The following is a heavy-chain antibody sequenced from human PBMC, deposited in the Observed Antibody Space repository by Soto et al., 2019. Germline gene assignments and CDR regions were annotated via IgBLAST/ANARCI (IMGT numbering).Heavy chain of an antibody. J-gene: IGHJ4*02. Sequence: EVQLVESGGDLVKPGGSLRLSCAASGFSFSDAHMNWVRQAPGKGLAWVGRIKSNIDGGTTDYAAPVKGRFTISRDDSKNTLYLKMNSLKTEDTGIYYCATEPYYYDRSGYDTWGQGTLVTVSS. D-gene: IGHD3-22*01. CDR3: ATEPYYYDRSGYDT. CDR2: IKSNIDGGTT. V-gene: IGHV3-15*07. CDR1: GFSFSDAH.